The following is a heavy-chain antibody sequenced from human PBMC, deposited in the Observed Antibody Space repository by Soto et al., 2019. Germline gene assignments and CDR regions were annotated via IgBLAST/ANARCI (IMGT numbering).Heavy chain of an antibody. CDR3: ARDLHITETTPHYSSYDMDV. V-gene: IGHV4-30-4*01. CDR1: GGSSSSGNYY. Sequence: NPSETLSLTCTVSGGSSSSGNYYWSWIRQPPGQGLEWIGYIFYSGTTYYNPSLKSRVTISLDTSGNQFSLKLSSVTAADTAVYYCARDLHITETTPHYSSYDMDVWGQGTTVTVS. D-gene: IGHD1-20*01. J-gene: IGHJ6*02. CDR2: IFYSGTT.